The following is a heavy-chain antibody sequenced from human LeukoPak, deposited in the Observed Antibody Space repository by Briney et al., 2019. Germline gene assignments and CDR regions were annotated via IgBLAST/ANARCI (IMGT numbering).Heavy chain of an antibody. J-gene: IGHJ6*03. CDR3: ARDSSGVEQYYYYYYYMDV. Sequence: PGGSLRLSCAASGFTFSSYSMNWVRQAPGKGLEWVSYISSSSSTIYYADSVKGRFTISRDNAKNSLYLQMNSLRAEDTAVYYCARDSSGVEQYYYYYYYMDVWGKGTTVTVSS. V-gene: IGHV3-48*01. CDR1: GFTFSSYS. CDR2: ISSSSSTI. D-gene: IGHD3-10*01.